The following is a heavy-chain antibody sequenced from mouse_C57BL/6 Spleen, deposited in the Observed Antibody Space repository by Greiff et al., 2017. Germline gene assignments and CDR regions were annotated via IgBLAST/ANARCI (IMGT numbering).Heavy chain of an antibody. D-gene: IGHD1-1*01. CDR2: INPSNGGT. CDR1: GYNFTSYW. CDR3: ARGTYYYGSSYDAMDY. J-gene: IGHJ4*01. Sequence: QVQLRQPGTELVKPGASVKLSCKASGYNFTSYWMHWVKQRPGQGLEWIGNINPSNGGTNYNEKFKSKATLTVDKSSSTAYMQLSSLTSDDSAVYYCARGTYYYGSSYDAMDYWGQGTSVTVSS. V-gene: IGHV1-53*01.